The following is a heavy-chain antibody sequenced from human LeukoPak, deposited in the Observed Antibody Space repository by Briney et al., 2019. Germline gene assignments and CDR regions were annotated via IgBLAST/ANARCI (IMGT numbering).Heavy chain of an antibody. Sequence: PGGSLRLSCAASGFTFSSYAMSWVRQAPGKGLEWVSAISGSGGSTYYADSVKGRFTISRDNSKNTLYLQMHSLRAEDTAVYYCAKDPPWGYIFSQPDWFDPWGQGTLVTVSS. J-gene: IGHJ5*02. V-gene: IGHV3-23*01. CDR2: ISGSGGST. D-gene: IGHD3-16*01. CDR3: AKDPPWGYIFSQPDWFDP. CDR1: GFTFSSYA.